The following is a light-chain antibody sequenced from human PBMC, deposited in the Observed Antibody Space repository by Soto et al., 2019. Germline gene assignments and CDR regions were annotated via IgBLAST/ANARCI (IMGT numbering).Light chain of an antibody. Sequence: QSALTQPASVSGSPGQSITISCTGASSDFADYNYFSWYQQHPGTAPKLVLYDVAYRPSGISTRFSGYKSGNTASLTISGLQTEDEADYYCSSYTFSGTIFGGGTKLTVL. V-gene: IGLV2-14*03. CDR2: DVA. CDR1: SSDFADYNY. CDR3: SSYTFSGTI. J-gene: IGLJ2*01.